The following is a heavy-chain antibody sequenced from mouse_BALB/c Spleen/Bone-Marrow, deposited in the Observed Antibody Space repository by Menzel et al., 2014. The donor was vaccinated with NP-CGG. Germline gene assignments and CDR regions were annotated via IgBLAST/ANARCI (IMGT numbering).Heavy chain of an antibody. J-gene: IGHJ1*01. V-gene: IGHV7-3*02. CDR2: IRNKVKGYTT. CDR3: ARDENVGIYWYFDV. Sequence: DVKLVESGGGLVQPGGSLRLSCAASGFTFTDYYISWVRQPQERHLSGWVFIRNKVKGYTTDYSASVKGRFTISRDNSQSISYLQVNTLRAEDSATYYCARDENVGIYWYFDVWGAGTTVTVSS. CDR1: GFTFTDYY.